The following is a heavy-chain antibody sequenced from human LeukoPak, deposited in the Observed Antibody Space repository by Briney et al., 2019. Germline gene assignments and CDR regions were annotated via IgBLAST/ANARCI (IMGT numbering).Heavy chain of an antibody. J-gene: IGHJ4*02. CDR3: AKIGSTIGGY. CDR1: GFTFRSYA. D-gene: IGHD5-24*01. V-gene: IGHV3-23*01. Sequence: GGSLRLSCAASGFTFRSYAMSWVRQAPGKGLEWVSGISGSGGSTYNADSVKGRFSISRDNNKNSLYLQMNSLRSEDTALYYCAKIGSTIGGYWGQGTLVTVSS. CDR2: ISGSGGST.